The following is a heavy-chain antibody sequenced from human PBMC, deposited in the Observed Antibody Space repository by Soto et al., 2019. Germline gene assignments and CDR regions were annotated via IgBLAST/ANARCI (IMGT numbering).Heavy chain of an antibody. V-gene: IGHV3-74*01. CDR2: INSDASII. Sequence: GGSLRLSCAVSGITFRSYWMHWIRQAPGKGLVWVSHINSDASIINYADSVKGRFTISRDNARNTLYLQMDSLRPEDTAIYYCAREGVTNYTDYYFDLWGHGALATVSS. J-gene: IGHJ4*03. CDR3: AREGVTNYTDYYFDL. CDR1: GITFRSYW. D-gene: IGHD4-4*01.